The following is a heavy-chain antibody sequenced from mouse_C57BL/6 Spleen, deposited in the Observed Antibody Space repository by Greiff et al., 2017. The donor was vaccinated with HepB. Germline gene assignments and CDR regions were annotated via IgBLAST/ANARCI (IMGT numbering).Heavy chain of an antibody. CDR2: IYPGDGDT. D-gene: IGHD2-3*01. CDR1: GYAFSSYW. CDR3: ARWGIYDGYSPVGYFDV. V-gene: IGHV1-80*01. Sequence: QVQLQQSGAELVKPGASVKISCKASGYAFSSYWMNWVKQRPGKGLEWIGQIYPGDGDTNYNGKFKGKATLTADKSSSTAYMQLSSLTSEDSAVYFCARWGIYDGYSPVGYFDVWGTGTTVTVSS. J-gene: IGHJ1*03.